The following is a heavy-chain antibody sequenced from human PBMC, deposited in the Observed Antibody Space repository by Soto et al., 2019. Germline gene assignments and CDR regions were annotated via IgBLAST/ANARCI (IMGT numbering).Heavy chain of an antibody. Sequence: SETLSLTCSVSGASITTYYWSWIRQPPGKGLEWIGSISYSGSTKYNPSLESRVMISLDTSKNQFSLRLTSVTAADTALYYCARDWDSSGLFDPWGQGARGTVSS. V-gene: IGHV4-59*01. J-gene: IGHJ5*02. CDR2: ISYSGST. CDR3: ARDWDSSGLFDP. D-gene: IGHD3-10*01. CDR1: GASITTYY.